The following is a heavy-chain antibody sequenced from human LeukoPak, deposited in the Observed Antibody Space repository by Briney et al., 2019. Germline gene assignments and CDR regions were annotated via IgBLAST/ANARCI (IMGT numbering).Heavy chain of an antibody. J-gene: IGHJ4*02. CDR3: ARDYWSYSASWLDF. Sequence: GGSLRLSCAASGFTFDDFAMHWVRQTPGKGLEWVSGITWNSGNIAYADSVKGRFTISRDNAKNSLYLQMNSLTAEDTAVYYCARDYWSYSASWLDFWGQGTLVTVSS. CDR1: GFTFDDFA. V-gene: IGHV3-9*01. CDR2: ITWNSGNI. D-gene: IGHD6-13*01.